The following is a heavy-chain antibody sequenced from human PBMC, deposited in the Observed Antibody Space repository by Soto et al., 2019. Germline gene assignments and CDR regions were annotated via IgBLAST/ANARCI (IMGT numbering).Heavy chain of an antibody. CDR1: EFQFIAFW. CDR3: ARYGLAYAMDV. V-gene: IGHV3-7*03. D-gene: IGHD3-9*01. Sequence: GGSLRLSCAASEFQFIAFWMTWARQTPGKGLEWVANIKGDGSETYYADSVKGRFTISRDNAKNSLFLQMNSLRVEDTAVYHCARYGLAYAMDVWGQGTTVTVSS. J-gene: IGHJ6*02. CDR2: IKGDGSET.